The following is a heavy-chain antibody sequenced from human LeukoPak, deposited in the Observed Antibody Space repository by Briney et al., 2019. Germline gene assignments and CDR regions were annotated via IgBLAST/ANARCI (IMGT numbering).Heavy chain of an antibody. J-gene: IGHJ6*02. D-gene: IGHD2-2*01. CDR1: GFTFSSYG. V-gene: IGHV3-33*06. Sequence: GRSLRLPCAASGFTFSSYGMHWVRQAPGKGLEWVAVIWYDGSNKYYADSVKGRFTISRDNSKNTLYLQMNSLRAEDTAVYYCAKVSPPIVVVPAAMDVWGQGTTVTVSS. CDR3: AKVSPPIVVVPAAMDV. CDR2: IWYDGSNK.